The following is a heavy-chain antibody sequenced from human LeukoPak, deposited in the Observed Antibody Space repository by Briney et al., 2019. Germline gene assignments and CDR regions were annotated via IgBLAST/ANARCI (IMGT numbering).Heavy chain of an antibody. CDR3: VRVGRGDHTWGSYYFDH. CDR1: GDSISSYH. Sequence: PSETLSLTCTVSGDSISSYHWSWIRQPPGKGPEWIGYISYSGSTNYNPSLKSRVTISVDTSKNQFSLKLSSVTAADTAVYYCVRVGRGDHTWGSYYFDHWGQGTLVTVSS. D-gene: IGHD3-16*01. V-gene: IGHV4-59*01. CDR2: ISYSGST. J-gene: IGHJ4*02.